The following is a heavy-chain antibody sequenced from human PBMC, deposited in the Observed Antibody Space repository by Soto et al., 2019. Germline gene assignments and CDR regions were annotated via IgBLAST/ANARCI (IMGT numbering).Heavy chain of an antibody. CDR1: ALTASKNY. D-gene: IGHD3-10*01. J-gene: IGHJ6*02. V-gene: IGHV3-66*01. CDR2: ISRGGTT. Sequence: EVQLVESGGGLVQPGGSLRLSCAGSALTASKNYMSWVRQPPGKGLEWVSVISRGGTTYYADSVKDRCSISRDNSKSTLYLQMDNLRAGDTAVYYCARGGSGSDWDYYGMDVWGQGTTVTVSS. CDR3: ARGGSGSDWDYYGMDV.